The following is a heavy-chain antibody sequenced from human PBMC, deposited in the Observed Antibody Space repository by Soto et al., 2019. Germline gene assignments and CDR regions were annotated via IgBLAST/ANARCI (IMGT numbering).Heavy chain of an antibody. CDR2: IYHSGST. Sequence: TLSLTCAFSGGSISSGGYSGSWIRQPPGKGLEWIGYIYHSGSTYYNPSLKSRVTISVDRSKNQFSLKLSSVTAADTAVYYCARAAPHYYYYGMDVWGQGTTVTVSS. CDR1: GGSISSGGYS. J-gene: IGHJ6*02. CDR3: ARAAPHYYYYGMDV. V-gene: IGHV4-30-2*01. D-gene: IGHD6-6*01.